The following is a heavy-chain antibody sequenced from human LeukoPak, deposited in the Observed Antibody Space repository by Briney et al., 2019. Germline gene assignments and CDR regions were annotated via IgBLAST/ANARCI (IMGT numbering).Heavy chain of an antibody. J-gene: IGHJ4*02. CDR1: GFTFSSYS. CDR2: ISSSSSYI. Sequence: GGSLRLSCAASGFTFSSYSMNWVRPAPGKGLEWVSSISSSSSYIYYADSVKGRFTISSDNAKNSLYLQMNSLRAEDTAVYYCARDIYGSGSYYSYWGQGTLVTVSS. V-gene: IGHV3-21*01. CDR3: ARDIYGSGSYYSY. D-gene: IGHD3-10*01.